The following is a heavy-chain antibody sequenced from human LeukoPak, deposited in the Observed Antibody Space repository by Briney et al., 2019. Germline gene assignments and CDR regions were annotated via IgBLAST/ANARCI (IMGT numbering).Heavy chain of an antibody. CDR1: GGSISSSSYY. V-gene: IGHV4-39*01. Sequence: SETLPLTCTVSGGSISSSSYYWGWIRQPPGKGLEWIGSIYYSGSTYYNPSLKSRVTISVDTSKNQFSLKLSSVTAADTAVYYCARQNRKGAVAGSVWGQGTLVTVSS. J-gene: IGHJ4*02. D-gene: IGHD6-19*01. CDR2: IYYSGST. CDR3: ARQNRKGAVAGSV.